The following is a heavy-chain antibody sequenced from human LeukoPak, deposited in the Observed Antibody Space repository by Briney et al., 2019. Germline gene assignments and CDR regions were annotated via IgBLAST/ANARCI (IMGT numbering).Heavy chain of an antibody. J-gene: IGHJ5*02. D-gene: IGHD3-3*01. CDR2: VDNDGRAT. Sequence: GGSLRLSCAASGFSLDNFEMNWVRQAPGKGVEWIAHVDNDGRATSYYADSVKSRFTITRDDAKNSLYLQMDSLTVEDTAVYYCARDLFGWSLDPWGQGTLVSVSS. V-gene: IGHV3-48*03. CDR3: ARDLFGWSLDP. CDR1: GFSLDNFE.